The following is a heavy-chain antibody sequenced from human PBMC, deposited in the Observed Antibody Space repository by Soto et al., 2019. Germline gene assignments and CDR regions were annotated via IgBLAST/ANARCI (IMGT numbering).Heavy chain of an antibody. J-gene: IGHJ4*02. Sequence: SETLSLTCTVSGLSITNNYWSWIRQPPGKGLEWIGSIYYSGSTYYNPSLKSRVTISVDTSKNQFSLKLSSVTAADTAVYYCARHRAAGYYFDYWGQGTLVTVSS. CDR3: ARHRAAGYYFDY. CDR1: GLSITNNY. CDR2: IYYSGST. V-gene: IGHV4-59*05. D-gene: IGHD6-13*01.